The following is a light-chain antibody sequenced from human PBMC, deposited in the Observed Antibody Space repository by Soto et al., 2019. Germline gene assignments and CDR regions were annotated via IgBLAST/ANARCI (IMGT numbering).Light chain of an antibody. V-gene: IGLV2-23*02. J-gene: IGLJ2*01. Sequence: QSALTQPASVSGSPRQSIAISCTGTSSDVGSHNFVSWYQQHPGKVPKLIIYEVSKRPSGVSNRFSGSKSGNTASLTISGLQAEDEADYYCYSYVGGISFGGGTKLTVL. CDR3: YSYVGGIS. CDR2: EVS. CDR1: SSDVGSHNF.